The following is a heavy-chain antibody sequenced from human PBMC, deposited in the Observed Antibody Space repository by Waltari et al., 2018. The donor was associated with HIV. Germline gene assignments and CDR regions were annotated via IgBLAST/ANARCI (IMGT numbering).Heavy chain of an antibody. CDR3: ARDGGRRGPFGY. CDR1: GFTFSNYW. D-gene: IGHD3-3*01. CDR2: IKQDGSEK. V-gene: IGHV3-7*01. Sequence: EVQLVESGGGLVQPGGSLRLSCAASGFTFSNYWMSWVRQAPGKGREGVANIKQDGSEKYDVDSGKGRLTISRDNDKNSVDLQMNSLRAEDTAVYYCARDGGRRGPFGYWGQGTLVTVSS. J-gene: IGHJ4*02.